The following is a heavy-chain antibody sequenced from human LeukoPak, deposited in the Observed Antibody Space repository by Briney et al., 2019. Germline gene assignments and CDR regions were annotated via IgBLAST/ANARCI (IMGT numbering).Heavy chain of an antibody. D-gene: IGHD3-10*01. Sequence: YSGSTYYNPSLKSRVTISVDTSKNQFSLKLSSVTAADTAVYYCASLNRGVIISSPYYFDYWGQGTLVTVSS. CDR2: YSGST. CDR3: ASLNRGVIISSPYYFDY. J-gene: IGHJ4*02. V-gene: IGHV4-31*02.